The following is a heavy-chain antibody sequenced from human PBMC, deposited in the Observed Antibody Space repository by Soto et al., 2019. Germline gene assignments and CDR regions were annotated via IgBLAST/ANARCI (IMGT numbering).Heavy chain of an antibody. CDR2: MNPNSGNT. V-gene: IGHV1-8*01. CDR1: GYTFTSYG. D-gene: IGHD3-9*01. CDR3: ARASHSLRYFDWLLYYYFDY. J-gene: IGHJ4*02. Sequence: ASVKLSCKASGYTFTSYGINCVRQATGQGLEWMGWMNPNSGNTGYAQKFQGRVTMTRNTSISTAYMELSSLRSEDTAVYYCARASHSLRYFDWLLYYYFDYWGQGTLVTVSS.